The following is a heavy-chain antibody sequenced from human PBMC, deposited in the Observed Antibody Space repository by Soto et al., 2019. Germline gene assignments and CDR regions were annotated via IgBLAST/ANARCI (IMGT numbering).Heavy chain of an antibody. D-gene: IGHD1-26*01. V-gene: IGHV3-23*01. J-gene: IGHJ4*02. CDR2: ICDGGNSA. Sequence: VQLLESGGSVVQPGGSLRLSCAATGFIFRDYAMNWVRQAPGKGLEWLSVICDGGNSARYADSVKGRFTITRDNTRDTLYQHINILRVDKTAFYYCGKQRRDSGLSGCDYWGQGDLVTVSS. CDR1: GFIFRDYA. CDR3: GKQRRDSGLSGCDY.